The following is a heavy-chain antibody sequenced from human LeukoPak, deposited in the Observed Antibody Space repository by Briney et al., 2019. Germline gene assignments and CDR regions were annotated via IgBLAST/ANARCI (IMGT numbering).Heavy chain of an antibody. V-gene: IGHV3-23*01. CDR2: ISGSGGST. CDR3: AKFYKDYWQWLVPGGAFDI. J-gene: IGHJ3*02. CDR1: GFTFSSYA. Sequence: PGGSLRLSCAASGFTFSSYAMSWVRQAPGKGLEWVSAISGSGGSTYYADSVKGRFTISRDNSKNTLYLQMNSLRAEDTAVYYCAKFYKDYWQWLVPGGAFDIWGQGTMVTVSS. D-gene: IGHD6-19*01.